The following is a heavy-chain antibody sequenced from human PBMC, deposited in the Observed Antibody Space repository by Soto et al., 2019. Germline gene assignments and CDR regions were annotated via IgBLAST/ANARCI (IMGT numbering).Heavy chain of an antibody. CDR2: VSVTGSP. CDR1: GASMTNYY. J-gene: IGHJ5*02. CDR3: ARAYWHHTWGSIPAAFDP. D-gene: IGHD3-16*01. Sequence: QVQLQESGPGVVKPSETLSLTCTVSGASMTNYYWNWVRQSAGGGLEYIGRVSVTGSPDYNPSLTSRVPVSLDWFEPQFSLEFTSVTAADTAVYYCARAYWHHTWGSIPAAFDPWGQGTLVIVSS. V-gene: IGHV4-4*07.